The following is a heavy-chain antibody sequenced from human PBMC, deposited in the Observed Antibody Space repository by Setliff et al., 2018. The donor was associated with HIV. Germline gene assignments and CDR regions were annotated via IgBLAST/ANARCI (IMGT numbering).Heavy chain of an antibody. V-gene: IGHV4-61*08. CDR2: LYYSGSI. J-gene: IGHJ4*02. Sequence: SETLSLTCNVSAASVGTGAYYWSWIRQSPGKGLEWLGYLYYSGSIDYNPSLKTRVSISIDMSKHQFSLKMSSVTAADTAVYFCARGLRTSLVFFDSWGQGILVTVSS. CDR1: AASVGTGAYY. D-gene: IGHD2-8*01. CDR3: ARGLRTSLVFFDS.